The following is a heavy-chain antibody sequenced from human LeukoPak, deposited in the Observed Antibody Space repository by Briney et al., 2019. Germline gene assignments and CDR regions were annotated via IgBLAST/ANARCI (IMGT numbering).Heavy chain of an antibody. CDR3: ARDLDRDTYYDFWSGSH. J-gene: IGHJ4*02. Sequence: GASVKVSCKASGGTFSSYAISWVRQAPGQELEWMGGIIPIFGTANYAQKFQGRVTITADESTSTAYMELSSLRSEDTAVYYCARDLDRDTYYDFWSGSHWGQGTLVTVSS. CDR1: GGTFSSYA. D-gene: IGHD3-3*01. CDR2: IIPIFGTA. V-gene: IGHV1-69*13.